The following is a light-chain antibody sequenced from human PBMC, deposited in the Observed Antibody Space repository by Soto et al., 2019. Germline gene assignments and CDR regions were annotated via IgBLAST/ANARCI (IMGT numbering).Light chain of an antibody. V-gene: IGKV1-5*01. Sequence: DIPMTQSPSTLSASIGDGVTITCRASQNINNWIAWYQQKPGKAPKFLIYDASTVESGVPSRFSGSGFGTEFSLTISSLQPDDFGSYYCQHMRTFGQGTKVEMK. CDR3: QHMRT. CDR2: DAS. J-gene: IGKJ1*01. CDR1: QNINNW.